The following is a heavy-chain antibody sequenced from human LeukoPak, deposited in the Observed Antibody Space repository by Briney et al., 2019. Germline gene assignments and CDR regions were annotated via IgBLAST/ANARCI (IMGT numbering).Heavy chain of an antibody. D-gene: IGHD5-24*01. CDR2: ISYDGSNK. V-gene: IGHV3-30-3*01. CDR1: GFTFSSYA. Sequence: GGSLRLSCAASGFTFSSYAMHWVRQAPGKGLEWVAVISYDGSNKYYADSVKGRFTISRDNSRNTLYLQMDSLRTEDTAVYYCAKAAARGMDYFDYWGQGALVTVSS. J-gene: IGHJ4*02. CDR3: AKAAARGMDYFDY.